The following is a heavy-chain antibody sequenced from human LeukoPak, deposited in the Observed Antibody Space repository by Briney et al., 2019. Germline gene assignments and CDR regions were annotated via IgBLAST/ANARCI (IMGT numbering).Heavy chain of an antibody. CDR3: ARCSYCSSTSCYIGLYYYYGMDV. V-gene: IGHV1-18*01. CDR1: GYTFTSYG. CDR2: ISAYNGNT. D-gene: IGHD2-2*02. Sequence: ASVKVSRKASGYTFTSYGISWVRQAPGQGLEWMGWISAYNGNTNYAQKLQGRVTMTTDTSTSTAYMELRSLRSDDTAVYYCARCSYCSSTSCYIGLYYYYGMDVWGQGTTVTVSS. J-gene: IGHJ6*02.